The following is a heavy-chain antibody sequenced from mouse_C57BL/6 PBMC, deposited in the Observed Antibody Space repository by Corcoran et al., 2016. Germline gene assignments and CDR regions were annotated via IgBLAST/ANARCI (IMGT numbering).Heavy chain of an antibody. J-gene: IGHJ3*01. Sequence: QIQLVQSGPELKKPGETVKISCKASGYTFTTYGMSWVKQAPGKGLKWMGWINTYSGVPTYADDFKGRFVFSLETSASTAYLQINNLKNEDTATYFCARSSYGSSPFAYWGQGTRVTVSA. CDR3: ARSSYGSSPFAY. V-gene: IGHV9-3*01. CDR1: GYTFTTYG. D-gene: IGHD1-1*01. CDR2: INTYSGVP.